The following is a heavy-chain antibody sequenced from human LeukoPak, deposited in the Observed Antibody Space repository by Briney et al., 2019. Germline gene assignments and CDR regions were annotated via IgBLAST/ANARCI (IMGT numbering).Heavy chain of an antibody. D-gene: IGHD3-10*01. CDR2: IYHSGST. J-gene: IGHJ6*02. CDR3: AAMVRDLSDYYYGMDV. CDR1: GGSISSGSYY. V-gene: IGHV4-61*10. Sequence: SETLSLTCTVSGGSISSGSYYWSWIRQPVGKGLEWIGEIYHSGSTNYNPSLKSRVTISVDKSKNQFSLKLSSVTAADTAVYYCAAMVRDLSDYYYGMDVWGQGTTVTVSS.